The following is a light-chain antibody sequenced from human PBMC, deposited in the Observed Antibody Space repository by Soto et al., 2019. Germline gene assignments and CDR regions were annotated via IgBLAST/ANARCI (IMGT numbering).Light chain of an antibody. V-gene: IGLV2-14*01. CDR1: SSDVGGYNY. Sequence: QSALTQPAPVSGSPGQSITISCTGTSSDVGGYNYVSWYQQHPGKAPKLMIYEVSNRPSGVSNRFSGSKSGNTASLTISGLQAEDVADYYCSSYTSSSTLVFGTGIKVTVL. CDR3: SSYTSSSTLV. CDR2: EVS. J-gene: IGLJ1*01.